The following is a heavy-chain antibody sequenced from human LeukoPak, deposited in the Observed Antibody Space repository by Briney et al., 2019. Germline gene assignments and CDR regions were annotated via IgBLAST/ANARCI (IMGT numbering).Heavy chain of an antibody. CDR1: GGSMSSYY. J-gene: IGHJ3*02. Sequence: KPSETLSLTCTVSGGSMSSYYWSWIRQPPGKGLEWIGYIYYSGSTDYNPSLKSRVTISIDMSKNQFSLRLHSVTAADTAFYYCVREPRYCTTTSCHAYAFDIWGQGTMVTVSS. D-gene: IGHD2-2*01. CDR3: VREPRYCTTTSCHAYAFDI. CDR2: IYYSGST. V-gene: IGHV4-59*01.